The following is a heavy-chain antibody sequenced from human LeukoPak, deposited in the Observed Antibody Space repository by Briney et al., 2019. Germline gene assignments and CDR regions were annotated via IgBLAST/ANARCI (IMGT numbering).Heavy chain of an antibody. D-gene: IGHD5-24*01. CDR3: ARDGYNYDYFDY. CDR1: GFTFSSYA. Sequence: GGSLRLSCAASGFTFSSYAMHWVRQAPGKGLEWVAVIPYDGSNKYYADSVKGRFTISRDNSKNTLYLQMNSLRAEDTAVYYCARDGYNYDYFDYWGQGTLVTVSS. V-gene: IGHV3-30*04. J-gene: IGHJ4*02. CDR2: IPYDGSNK.